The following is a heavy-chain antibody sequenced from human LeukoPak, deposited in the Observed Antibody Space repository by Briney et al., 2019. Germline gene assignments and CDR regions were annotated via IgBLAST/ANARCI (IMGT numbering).Heavy chain of an antibody. CDR1: GFTFSRYP. J-gene: IGHJ6*02. V-gene: IGHV3-30*04. CDR2: ISTDGRDI. Sequence: GGSLRLSCAASGFTFSRYPMHWVRQAPGKGLEWVTVISTDGRDIKYADSVKGRFTISRDDAKDSLFLQMNSLRAEDTAVYYCARGHYGLDVWGQGTTVTVSS. CDR3: ARGHYGLDV.